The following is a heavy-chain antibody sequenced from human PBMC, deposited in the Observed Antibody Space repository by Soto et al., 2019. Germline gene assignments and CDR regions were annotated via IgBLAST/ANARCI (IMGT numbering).Heavy chain of an antibody. Sequence: PGESLKISCKGSGYSFTSYWISWVRQMPGKGLEWMGRIDPSDSYTNYSPSFQGHVTISADKSISTAYLQWSGLKASDTAMYYCARLNKRGYCSGGSCLSYYYYGMDVWGQGTTVTVSS. J-gene: IGHJ6*02. V-gene: IGHV5-10-1*01. CDR3: ARLNKRGYCSGGSCLSYYYYGMDV. CDR1: GYSFTSYW. CDR2: IDPSDSYT. D-gene: IGHD2-15*01.